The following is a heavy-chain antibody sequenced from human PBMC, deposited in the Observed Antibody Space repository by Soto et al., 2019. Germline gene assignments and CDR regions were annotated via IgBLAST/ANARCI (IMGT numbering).Heavy chain of an antibody. D-gene: IGHD3-10*01. J-gene: IGHJ6*02. V-gene: IGHV3-30*18. Sequence: QVQLVESGGGVVKPGRSLRLSCAASGFTFSSYGMHWVRQAPGKGLEWVAVISYDGSNKYYADSVKGRFTISRDNSKNTLYLQMNSLRAEDTAVYYCAKDRSSGNYYYYGMDVWGQGTTVTVSS. CDR3: AKDRSSGNYYYYGMDV. CDR1: GFTFSSYG. CDR2: ISYDGSNK.